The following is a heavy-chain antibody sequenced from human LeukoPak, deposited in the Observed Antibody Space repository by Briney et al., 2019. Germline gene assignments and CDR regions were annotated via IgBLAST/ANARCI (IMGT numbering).Heavy chain of an antibody. CDR3: ARDATYCTNGVCYTRFDY. D-gene: IGHD2-8*01. Sequence: PGGSLRLSRAASGFTFTSHWMSWVRQAPGKGLEWVARMNLDGSEKYYVDSVKGRFTTSRDNAKTSLYLEMNSLRAEDTAVYYCARDATYCTNGVCYTRFDYWGQGTLVTVSS. J-gene: IGHJ4*02. V-gene: IGHV3-7*01. CDR2: MNLDGSEK. CDR1: GFTFTSHW.